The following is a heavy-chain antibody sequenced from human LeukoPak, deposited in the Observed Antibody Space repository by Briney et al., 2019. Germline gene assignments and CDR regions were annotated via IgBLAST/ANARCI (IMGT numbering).Heavy chain of an antibody. D-gene: IGHD6-13*01. J-gene: IGHJ5*02. V-gene: IGHV7-4-1*02. Sequence: ASVKVSCKASGYTFTSYAMNWVRQAPGQGLEWMGWINTNTGNPTYAQGFTGQFVFSLDTSVSTAYLQISSLKAEDTAVYYCARRDSSSWYNNWFDPWGQGTLVTVSS. CDR2: INTNTGNP. CDR1: GYTFTSYA. CDR3: ARRDSSSWYNNWFDP.